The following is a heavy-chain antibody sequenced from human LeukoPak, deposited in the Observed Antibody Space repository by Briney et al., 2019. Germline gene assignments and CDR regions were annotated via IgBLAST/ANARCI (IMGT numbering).Heavy chain of an antibody. CDR1: GGSFSGYY. V-gene: IGHV4-34*01. J-gene: IGHJ1*01. D-gene: IGHD2-2*01. Sequence: PSETLSLTCAVYGGSFSGYYWSWIRQPPGKGLEWIGEINHSGSTNYNPSLKSRVTISVDTSKNQFSLKLSSVTAADTAVYYCARAGYQLHTLYAAGYFQHWGQGTLVTVS. CDR3: ARAGYQLHTLYAAGYFQH. CDR2: INHSGST.